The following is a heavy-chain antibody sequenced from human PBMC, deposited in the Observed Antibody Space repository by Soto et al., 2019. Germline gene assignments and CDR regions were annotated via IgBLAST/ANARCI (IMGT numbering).Heavy chain of an antibody. V-gene: IGHV3-30-3*01. J-gene: IGHJ4*02. D-gene: IGHD7-27*01. CDR1: GFSFSISP. CDR2: ISYDGTNK. Sequence: QVQLVESGGVVVQPGRSLRLSCAASGFSFSISPMHWVRQAPGKGPEWVALISYDGTNKFYADSVKGRFTISRDNAKSTLYLQVDSLRPEDAAVYYCARDPKTSGGQHWAFNYFDSWGQGTLGTGS. CDR3: ARDPKTSGGQHWAFNYFDS.